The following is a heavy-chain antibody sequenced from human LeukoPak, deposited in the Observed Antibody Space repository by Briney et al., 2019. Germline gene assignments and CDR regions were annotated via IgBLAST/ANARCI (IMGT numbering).Heavy chain of an antibody. V-gene: IGHV4-59*01. CDR2: IYYSGST. CDR3: ARGSYYYDSSGYYYGWFDR. J-gene: IGHJ5*02. D-gene: IGHD3-22*01. Sequence: PSETLSLTCTVSGGSISSYYWSWIRQPPGKGLEWIGYIYYSGSTNYNPSLKSRVTISVDPSKNQFSLKLSSVTAADTAVCYCARGSYYYDSSGYYYGWFDRWGQGTLVTVSS. CDR1: GGSISSYY.